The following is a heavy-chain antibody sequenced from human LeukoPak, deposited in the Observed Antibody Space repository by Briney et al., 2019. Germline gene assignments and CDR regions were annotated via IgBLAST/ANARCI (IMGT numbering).Heavy chain of an antibody. D-gene: IGHD2-8*01. CDR3: SRENGAFSPFGY. Sequence: PSETLSLTCGVSGGSISKTNWWSWVRQPPGQGLEWIGEISLTGLTHYNPSLESRFTVSLEKSKNQLSLNLTSVTAADTAVYYCSRENGAFSPFGYWGQGTLVTVLS. J-gene: IGHJ4*02. V-gene: IGHV4-4*02. CDR2: ISLTGLT. CDR1: GGSISKTNW.